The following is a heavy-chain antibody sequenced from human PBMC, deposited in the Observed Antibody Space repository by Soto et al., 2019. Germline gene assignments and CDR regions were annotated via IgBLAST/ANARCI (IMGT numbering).Heavy chain of an antibody. D-gene: IGHD1-1*01. CDR2: IYYSGST. J-gene: IGHJ4*02. CDR3: AREILEPYFDY. Sequence: PSETLSLTCTVSGGSISSYYWSWIRQPPGKGLEWIGYIYYSGSTNYNPSLKSRVTISVDTSKNQFSLKLSSVTAADTAVYYCAREILEPYFDYWGQGTLVTVSS. V-gene: IGHV4-59*01. CDR1: GGSISSYY.